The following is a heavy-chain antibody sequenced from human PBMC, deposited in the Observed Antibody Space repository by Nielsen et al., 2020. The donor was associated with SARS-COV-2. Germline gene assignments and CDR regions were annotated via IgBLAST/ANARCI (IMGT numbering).Heavy chain of an antibody. CDR3: ARDRYDSSGTDYFDY. Sequence: GESLKISCAASGFTFSSYGMHWVRQAPGKGLEWVAVIWYDGSNKYYADSVKGRFTISRDNSKNTLYLQMNSLRAEDTAVYYCARDRYDSSGTDYFDYWAREPWSPSPQ. V-gene: IGHV3-33*01. CDR2: IWYDGSNK. CDR1: GFTFSSYG. J-gene: IGHJ4*02. D-gene: IGHD3-22*01.